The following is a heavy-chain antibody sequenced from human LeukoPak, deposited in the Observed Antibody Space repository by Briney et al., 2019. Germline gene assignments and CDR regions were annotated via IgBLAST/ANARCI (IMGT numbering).Heavy chain of an antibody. D-gene: IGHD6-19*01. V-gene: IGHV3-30-3*01. Sequence: GGSLRLSCAASGFTFSSYAMHWGRQAAGKGLEWVAVISYDKSNKYYADSVKGRFTISRDNSKNTLFVQMNSLRTEDTAVYYCARSGVQWQWLLTYDAFDIWGQGTIVTVSS. CDR1: GFTFSSYA. J-gene: IGHJ3*02. CDR2: ISYDKSNK. CDR3: ARSGVQWQWLLTYDAFDI.